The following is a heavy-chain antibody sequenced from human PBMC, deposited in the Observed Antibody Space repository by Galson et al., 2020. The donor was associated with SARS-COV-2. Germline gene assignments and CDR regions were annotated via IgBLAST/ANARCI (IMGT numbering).Heavy chain of an antibody. V-gene: IGHV4-59*13. CDR2: LYYSGST. J-gene: IGHJ4*02. CDR1: VGSISSYY. Sequence: SESLSLPSTVSVGSISSYYWSWIRQPPGTGLEWIGSLYYSGSTNYTPSLKRRVTISVDTSKNQFSLKLSSVTAADTAVYYCARVSIAPTYYFDYWGQGTLVTGSS. D-gene: IGHD1-1*01. CDR3: ARVSIAPTYYFDY.